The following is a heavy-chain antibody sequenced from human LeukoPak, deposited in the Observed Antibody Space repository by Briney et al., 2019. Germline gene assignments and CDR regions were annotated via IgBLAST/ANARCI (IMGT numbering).Heavy chain of an antibody. Sequence: GGSLRLSCAASGFTVSSYWMSWDRQAPGKGLEWVANINQDGSEKYYVDSVKGRFTISRDSAKNSLYLQMNSLRAEDTAVYYCARNRVVVPAAPWGQGTLVTVSS. D-gene: IGHD2-2*01. V-gene: IGHV3-7*04. J-gene: IGHJ5*02. CDR1: GFTVSSYW. CDR3: ARNRVVVPAAP. CDR2: INQDGSEK.